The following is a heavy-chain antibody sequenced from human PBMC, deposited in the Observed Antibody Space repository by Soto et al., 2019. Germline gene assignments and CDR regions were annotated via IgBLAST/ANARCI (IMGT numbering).Heavy chain of an antibody. CDR1: GGSISSDDYY. CDR2: IYYTGNT. Sequence: QVQLQESGPGRVKPSQTLSLTCTVSGGSISSDDYYWTWIRQPPGKGLEWIGYIYYTGNTFYNPSLKSRLTISRDTSNNQCSLKLTSVTAADTAVYYCSREALEDDAFNIWGQGTMVTVSS. D-gene: IGHD3-16*02. J-gene: IGHJ3*02. CDR3: SREALEDDAFNI. V-gene: IGHV4-30-4*01.